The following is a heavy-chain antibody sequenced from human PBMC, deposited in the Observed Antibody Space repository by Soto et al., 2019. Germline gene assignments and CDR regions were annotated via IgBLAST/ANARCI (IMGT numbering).Heavy chain of an antibody. Sequence: PGGSLRLSCAASGFAFSTFAMTWVRQAPGKGLEWVAAISVSGNNAYYADSVTGRFTISRDNSQNSVFLQMSSLRADDTAVYYCARDQLRPGILYSLGVLLPEYGLWGQGTLVTVSS. J-gene: IGHJ4*02. CDR2: ISVSGNNA. D-gene: IGHD3-22*01. CDR3: ARDQLRPGILYSLGVLLPEYGL. V-gene: IGHV3-23*01. CDR1: GFAFSTFA.